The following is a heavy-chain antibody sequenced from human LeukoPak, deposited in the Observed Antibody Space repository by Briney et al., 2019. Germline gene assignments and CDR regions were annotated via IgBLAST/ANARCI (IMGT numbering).Heavy chain of an antibody. V-gene: IGHV4-34*01. CDR2: INHSGST. J-gene: IGHJ6*03. D-gene: IGHD2-15*01. CDR3: ASFYCSGGSCYQYYYYYYMDV. Sequence: SGTLSLTCAVYVGSFSVYYWSCIRQPPAKGLEWIGEINHSGSTNYNPSLKSRVTISVDTSTHQFSLKLSSVTAADTAVYYCASFYCSGGSCYQYYYYYYMDVWGKGTTVTISS. CDR1: VGSFSVYY.